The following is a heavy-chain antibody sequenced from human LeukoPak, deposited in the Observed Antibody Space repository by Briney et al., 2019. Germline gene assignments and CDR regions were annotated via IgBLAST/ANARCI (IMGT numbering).Heavy chain of an antibody. V-gene: IGHV3-9*01. CDR3: AKDRTFRVVVVISH. J-gene: IGHJ4*02. D-gene: IGHD3-22*01. CDR1: GFTFDDYA. CDR2: VSWNSGTI. Sequence: GGSLRLSCAASGFTFDDYAMHWVRQAPGKGLEWVSGVSWNSGTIAYADSVKGRFTISRDNSKNTLYLQMNSLRAEDTAVYYCAKDRTFRVVVVISHWGQGTLVTVSS.